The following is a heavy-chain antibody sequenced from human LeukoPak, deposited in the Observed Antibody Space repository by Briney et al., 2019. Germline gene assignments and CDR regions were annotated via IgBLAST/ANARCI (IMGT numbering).Heavy chain of an antibody. CDR2: IRYDGSDK. J-gene: IGHJ4*02. Sequence: GGSLRLSCAPSGFTFSSYGMHWVRQAPGKGLEWVAFIRYDGSDKHYADSVKGRFTISRDNSKDTLYLQMNSLGAEDTAVYYCAKDLELAPFDYWGQGTLVTVSS. V-gene: IGHV3-30*02. CDR1: GFTFSSYG. D-gene: IGHD1-26*01. CDR3: AKDLELAPFDY.